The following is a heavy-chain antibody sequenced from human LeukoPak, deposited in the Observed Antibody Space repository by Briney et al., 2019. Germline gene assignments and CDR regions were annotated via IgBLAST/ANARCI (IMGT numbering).Heavy chain of an antibody. CDR2: IDHSGST. Sequence: PSETLSLTCTVSGYSISSGYYWGWIRQPPGKGLEWTGSIDHSGSTYYNPSLKSRITISVDTSKNQFSLKLSSVTAADTAVYYCARGSWSYYYMDVWGKGTTVTISS. CDR3: ARGSWSYYYMDV. J-gene: IGHJ6*03. V-gene: IGHV4-38-2*02. CDR1: GYSISSGYY. D-gene: IGHD6-13*01.